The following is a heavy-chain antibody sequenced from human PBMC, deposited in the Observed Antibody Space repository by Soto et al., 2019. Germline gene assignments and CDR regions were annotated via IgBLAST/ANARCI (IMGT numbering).Heavy chain of an antibody. CDR3: AHTPTHEYYDILRFDP. CDR2: IYWNEDK. V-gene: IGHV2-5*01. CDR1: GFSLSTSGVG. Sequence: PGPTLVNPTQTLTLTCTFSGFSLSTSGVGVGWIRQPPGKALEWLALIYWNEDKRYSPSLKSRLTITKDTSNNQVVLTMTNMDPVDTATYYCAHTPTHEYYDILRFDPWGQGTQVTVSS. D-gene: IGHD3-9*01. J-gene: IGHJ5*02.